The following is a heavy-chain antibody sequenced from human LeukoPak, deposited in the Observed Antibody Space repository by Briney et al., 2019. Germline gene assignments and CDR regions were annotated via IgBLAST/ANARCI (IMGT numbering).Heavy chain of an antibody. J-gene: IGHJ4*02. CDR3: ASHRRSHGSEY. CDR1: GGSFEHYF. Sequence: SGPLSLTCPVSGGSFEHYFWSWIRQPPGRGLKSIGYVYYSGSTDYSPSLKSRLTISADTSKNQFSLRLSSVTAADTAVYYCASHRRSHGSEYWGQGTLVTVSS. CDR2: VYYSGST. V-gene: IGHV4-59*01. D-gene: IGHD3-10*01.